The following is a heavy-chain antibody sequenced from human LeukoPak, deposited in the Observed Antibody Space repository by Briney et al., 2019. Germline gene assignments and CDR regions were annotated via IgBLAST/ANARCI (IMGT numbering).Heavy chain of an antibody. V-gene: IGHV6-1*01. CDR2: TYYRSKWYN. CDR1: GDRVSSNSAV. Sequence: SQTLSLTCAISGDRVSSNSAVWNWIRQSPSRGLEWLGRTYYRSKWYNDYAVSVKSRMTIKPDTSQSQFSLQLNSVTPDDSAVYYCARLAAAFGAFDIWGQGTMVTVSS. J-gene: IGHJ3*02. D-gene: IGHD6-13*01. CDR3: ARLAAAFGAFDI.